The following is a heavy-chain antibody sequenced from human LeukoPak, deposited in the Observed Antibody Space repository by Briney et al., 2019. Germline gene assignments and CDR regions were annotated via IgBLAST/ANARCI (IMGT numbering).Heavy chain of an antibody. V-gene: IGHV1-2*02. CDR1: GYTFTGYY. CDR3: ARDLGYSRRYYDFSD. J-gene: IGHJ4*02. D-gene: IGHD3-3*01. Sequence: RASVKVSCKASGYTFTGYYMHWVRQAPGQGLEWMGWINPDSGGTNYAQKFQGRVTMTRDTSITTAYMELSRLTSDDTAVYYCARDLGYSRRYYDFSDWGQGTLVTVSS. CDR2: INPDSGGT.